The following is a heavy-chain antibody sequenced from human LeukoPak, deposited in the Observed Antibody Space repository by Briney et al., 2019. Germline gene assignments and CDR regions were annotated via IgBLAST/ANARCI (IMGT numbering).Heavy chain of an antibody. CDR1: GFTFSTYA. CDR2: ISGSGGAT. D-gene: IGHD3-16*01. Sequence: GGSLALSCAASGFTFSTYAMNWVRQAPGKGLEWVSIISGSGGATYYADSVRGRFAISRDNSNDTLHLQMNSLRADDTAIYYCAVTRGGDYIYDAFDIRGQGTMVTVSS. CDR3: AVTRGGDYIYDAFDI. V-gene: IGHV3-23*01. J-gene: IGHJ3*02.